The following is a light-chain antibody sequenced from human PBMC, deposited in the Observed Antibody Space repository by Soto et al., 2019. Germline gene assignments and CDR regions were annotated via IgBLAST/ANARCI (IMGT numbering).Light chain of an antibody. CDR1: QSVSSN. CDR3: QPYTNWPLLHPIT. Sequence: EIVMTQSPATLSVSPGERATLSCRASQSVSSNLAWYQQKPGQAPRLLIYGASTRSTGIPARFSGSGSESAFTLTISRLQSEDFAVYYCQPYTNWPLLHPITLGQGTRLEIK. V-gene: IGKV3-15*01. CDR2: GAS. J-gene: IGKJ5*01.